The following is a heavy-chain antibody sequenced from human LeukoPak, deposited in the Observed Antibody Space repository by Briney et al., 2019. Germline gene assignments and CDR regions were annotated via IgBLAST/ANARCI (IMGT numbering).Heavy chain of an antibody. J-gene: IGHJ4*02. Sequence: GGSLRLSCAASGFSFSNYGMTWVRQAPGKGLEWVANIKQDGSEKYYVDSVKGRFTVSRDNAKNSLYLQMNSLRAEDTAVYYCARVYRSSSGYCFDFWGQGTLVTVSS. CDR3: ARVYRSSSGYCFDF. D-gene: IGHD6-6*01. CDR1: GFSFSNYG. CDR2: IKQDGSEK. V-gene: IGHV3-7*01.